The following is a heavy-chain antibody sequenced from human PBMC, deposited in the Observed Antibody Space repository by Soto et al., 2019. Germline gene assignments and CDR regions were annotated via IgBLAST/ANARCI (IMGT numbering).Heavy chain of an antibody. Sequence: EASVKVSCKASGGTFSSYAISWVRQAPGQGLEWMGGIIPIFGTANYAQKFQGRVTITADKSTSTAYMELSSLRSEDTAVYYCARPNPDDSSGYWNLDYWGQGTLVTVSS. J-gene: IGHJ4*02. D-gene: IGHD3-22*01. V-gene: IGHV1-69*06. CDR1: GGTFSSYA. CDR2: IIPIFGTA. CDR3: ARPNPDDSSGYWNLDY.